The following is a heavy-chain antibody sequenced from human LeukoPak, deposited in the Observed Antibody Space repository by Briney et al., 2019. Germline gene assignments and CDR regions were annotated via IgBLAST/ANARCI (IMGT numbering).Heavy chain of an antibody. CDR3: ARDLIIWGASLLGAFDI. CDR1: GFTFSSYS. Sequence: GGSLRLSCAASGFTFSSYSMTWVRQAPGKGLEWVSSISSSSSYIYYADSVKGRFAISRDNAKNSLYLQMNSLRAEDTAVYYCARDLIIWGASLLGAFDIWGQGTMVTVSS. V-gene: IGHV3-21*01. CDR2: ISSSSSYI. J-gene: IGHJ3*02. D-gene: IGHD3-16*01.